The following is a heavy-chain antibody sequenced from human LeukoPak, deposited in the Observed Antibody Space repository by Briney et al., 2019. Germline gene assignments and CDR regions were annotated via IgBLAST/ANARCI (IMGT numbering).Heavy chain of an antibody. CDR2: FDPEDGET. D-gene: IGHD3-3*01. CDR3: ATGVGVVPYYYYGMDV. Sequence: ASVKVSCKVSGYTLTELSMHWVRQVPGKGLEWMGGFDPEDGETIYAQKFQGRVTMTEDTSTDTAYMELSSLRSEDTAVYYCATGVGVVPYYYYGMDVWGQGTTVTVSS. CDR1: GYTLTELS. J-gene: IGHJ6*02. V-gene: IGHV1-24*01.